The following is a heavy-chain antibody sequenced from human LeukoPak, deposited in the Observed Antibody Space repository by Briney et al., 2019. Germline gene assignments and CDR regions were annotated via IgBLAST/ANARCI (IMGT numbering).Heavy chain of an antibody. D-gene: IGHD3-16*01. CDR3: ARLGQPNAFDI. Sequence: SGTLSLTCTVSGASISSYYWTWIRQPPGKGLEYIGYFHYSGSTNYNPSLKSRVTISVDTSKKQFSLKLTSVTAADTAVYYCARLGQPNAFDIWGRGTMVTVSS. V-gene: IGHV4-59*08. J-gene: IGHJ3*02. CDR2: FHYSGST. CDR1: GASISSYY.